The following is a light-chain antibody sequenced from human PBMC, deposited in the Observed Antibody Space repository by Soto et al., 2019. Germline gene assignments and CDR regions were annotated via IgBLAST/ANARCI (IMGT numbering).Light chain of an antibody. Sequence: SYELTQPPSVSVSPGHTASITCSGDKLGDKYACWYQQKPGQSPVLVIYQDTKRPSGIPERFSGSNSGNTATLTISGTQAMDEADYYCHVWDSSTVVFGGGTKLTVL. CDR1: KLGDKY. J-gene: IGLJ2*01. CDR2: QDT. CDR3: HVWDSSTVV. V-gene: IGLV3-1*01.